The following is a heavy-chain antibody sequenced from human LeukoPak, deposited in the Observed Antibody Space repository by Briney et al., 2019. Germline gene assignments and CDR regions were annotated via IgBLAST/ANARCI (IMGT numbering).Heavy chain of an antibody. J-gene: IGHJ3*02. CDR2: MYYSERT. V-gene: IGHV4-59*01. CDR1: GGSISTYH. Sequence: PSETLSLTCNVSGGSISTYHWSWIRQPPGKGLEWIGYMYYSERTDYNPSLKSRVIISIDTSKNQFSLKLSSVTAADTALYYCARGIVGAIYDAFDIWGQGTMVTVSS. CDR3: ARGIVGAIYDAFDI. D-gene: IGHD1-26*01.